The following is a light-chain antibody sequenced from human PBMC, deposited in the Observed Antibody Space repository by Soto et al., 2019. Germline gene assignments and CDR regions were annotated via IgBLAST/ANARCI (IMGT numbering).Light chain of an antibody. CDR3: QQYVRSPWT. CDR1: QSVSNSY. Sequence: EIVLTQSPGTLSLSPGERATLSCRASQSVSNSYLAWYQQKPGQAPRLLIYGASTRATGIPDRFSGSGSGTDFTLTISRLEPEDFAVYYCQQYVRSPWTFGQGTKVEIK. J-gene: IGKJ1*01. CDR2: GAS. V-gene: IGKV3-20*01.